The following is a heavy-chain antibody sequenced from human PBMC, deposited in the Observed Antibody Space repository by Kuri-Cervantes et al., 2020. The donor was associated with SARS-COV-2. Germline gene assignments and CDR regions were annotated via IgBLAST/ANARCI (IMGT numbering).Heavy chain of an antibody. CDR2: ISSSSSYI. J-gene: IGHJ4*02. CDR3: ARDDCSGDTCYWGRIDY. Sequence: GESLKISCAASGFTFSSYSMNWVRQAPGKGLEWVSSISSSSSYIYYADSVKGRFTISRDNAKNSLYLQMNSLRAEDTAFYYCARDDCSGDTCYWGRIDYWGQGALVTVSS. D-gene: IGHD2-15*01. V-gene: IGHV3-21*01. CDR1: GFTFSSYS.